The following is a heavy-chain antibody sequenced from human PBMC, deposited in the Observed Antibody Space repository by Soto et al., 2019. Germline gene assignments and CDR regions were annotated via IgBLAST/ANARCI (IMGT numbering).Heavy chain of an antibody. J-gene: IGHJ4*02. CDR3: AREGMVRGAPEFDY. Sequence: QVQLVQSGAEVKKTGSSVKVSCKASGGTFSSYTISWVRQAPGQGLEWMGRIIPILGIANYAQKFQGRVTITADKSTSTAYMELSSLRSEDTAVYYCAREGMVRGAPEFDYWGQGTLVTVSS. D-gene: IGHD3-10*01. V-gene: IGHV1-69*02. CDR2: IIPILGIA. CDR1: GGTFSSYT.